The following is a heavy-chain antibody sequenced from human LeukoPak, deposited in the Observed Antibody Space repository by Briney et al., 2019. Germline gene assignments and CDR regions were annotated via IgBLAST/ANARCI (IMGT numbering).Heavy chain of an antibody. D-gene: IGHD2-2*01. CDR2: IKQDGTEK. CDR3: ARDRYFQY. J-gene: IGHJ1*01. V-gene: IGHV3-7*01. Sequence: RSLRLSCVASGFTFSIYWMSSVRQAPGKWLEWVANIKQDGTEKHYVDSVKGRFTISRDNAKNSLHLQMNSLRDEDKAVYYCARDRYFQYWGQGNLVIVSS. CDR1: GFTFSIYW.